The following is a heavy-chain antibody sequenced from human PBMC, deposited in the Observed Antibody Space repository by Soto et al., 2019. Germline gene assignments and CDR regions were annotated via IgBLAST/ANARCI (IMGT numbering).Heavy chain of an antibody. D-gene: IGHD3-22*01. CDR1: GYTFTSYD. J-gene: IGHJ6*02. Sequence: GASVKVSCKASGYTFTSYDMHWVRQAPGQRLEWLGWVSPYDGYTNYAQILQGRVSMTTDTSTKTAYMEVRSLRSDDTAVYYCARGGYYDSSGSRNYFYYGMNVWGQGTTVTVSS. CDR2: VSPYDGYT. V-gene: IGHV1-18*01. CDR3: ARGGYYDSSGSRNYFYYGMNV.